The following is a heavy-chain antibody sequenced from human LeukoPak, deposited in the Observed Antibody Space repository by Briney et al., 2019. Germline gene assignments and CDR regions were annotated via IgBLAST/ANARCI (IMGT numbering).Heavy chain of an antibody. CDR1: GGSISSSSYY. D-gene: IGHD3-10*01. V-gene: IGHV4-39*07. J-gene: IGHJ4*02. Sequence: SETLSLTCTVSGGSISSSSYYWGWIRQPPGKGLEWIGEINHSGSTNYNPSLKSRVTISVDTSKNQFSLKLSSVTAADTAVYYCARRLYYYGSGSYYYDYWGQGTLVTVSS. CDR3: ARRLYYYGSGSYYYDY. CDR2: INHSGST.